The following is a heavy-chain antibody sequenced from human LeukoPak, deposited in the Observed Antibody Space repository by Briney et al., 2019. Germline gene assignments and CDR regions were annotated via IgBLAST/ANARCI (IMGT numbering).Heavy chain of an antibody. Sequence: SETLSLTCTVSGYSISGGYYWGWIRQPPGKGLESIGSIYHSGSTYYNPSLKSRVTISVDTSKNQFSLKLSSVTAADTAVYYCARDRPTGTTWGKGTTVTVSS. V-gene: IGHV4-38-2*02. CDR2: IYHSGST. CDR1: GYSISGGYY. D-gene: IGHD1-1*01. CDR3: ARDRPTGTT. J-gene: IGHJ6*04.